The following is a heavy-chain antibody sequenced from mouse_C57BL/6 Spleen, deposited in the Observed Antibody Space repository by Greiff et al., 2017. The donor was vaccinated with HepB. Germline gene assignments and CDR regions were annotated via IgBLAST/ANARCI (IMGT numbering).Heavy chain of an antibody. CDR2: IRSKSNNYAT. D-gene: IGHD2-5*01. V-gene: IGHV10-1*01. J-gene: IGHJ1*03. CDR3: VRQDYSKTFDV. CDR1: GFSFNTYA. Sequence: DVKLVESGGGLVQPKGSLKLSCAASGFSFNTYAMNWVRQAPGKGLEWVARIRSKSNNYATYYADSVKDRFTISRDDSESMLYLQMNNLKTEDTAMYYCVRQDYSKTFDVWGTGTTVTVSS.